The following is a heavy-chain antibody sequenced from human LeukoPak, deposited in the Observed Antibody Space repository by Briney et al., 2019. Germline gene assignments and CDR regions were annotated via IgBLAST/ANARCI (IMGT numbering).Heavy chain of an antibody. V-gene: IGHV4-34*01. D-gene: IGHD3-22*01. J-gene: IGHJ4*02. CDR3: ARGMYDSSGYYSTDFDY. CDR2: INHSGST. Sequence: TSETLSLTCAVYGGSFSGYYWSWIRQPPGKGLEWIGEINHSGSTNYNPSLKSRVTISVDTSKNQFSLKLSSVTAADTAVYYCARGMYDSSGYYSTDFDYWGQGTLVTVSS. CDR1: GGSFSGYY.